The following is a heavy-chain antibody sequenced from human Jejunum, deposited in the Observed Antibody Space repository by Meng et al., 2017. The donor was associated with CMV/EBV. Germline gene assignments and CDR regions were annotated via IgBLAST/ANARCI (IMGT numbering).Heavy chain of an antibody. J-gene: IGHJ4*02. CDR2: IKTDGSDK. Sequence: ELQLVGAGVSFVQAGVSLRRSCAASGFTFSSYWMTWVRQAPGKGLEWVANIKTDGSDKNYVDSVKGRFTISRDNAQNSLYLQMNSLRAEDTAVYYCAKYNYGIDYWGQGTLVTVS. CDR1: GFTFSSYW. CDR3: AKYNYGIDY. D-gene: IGHD5-18*01. V-gene: IGHV3-7*02.